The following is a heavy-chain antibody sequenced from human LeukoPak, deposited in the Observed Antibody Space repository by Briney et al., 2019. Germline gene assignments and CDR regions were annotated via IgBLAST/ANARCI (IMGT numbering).Heavy chain of an antibody. CDR2: ISYDGSNK. Sequence: QPGGSLRLSCAASGFTFSSYGMHWVRQAPGKGLEWVAVISYDGSNKYYADSVKGRFTISRDNSKNTLYLQMNSLRAEDTAVYYCAKGRIAVAGKPSDYWGQGTLVTVSS. D-gene: IGHD6-19*01. CDR3: AKGRIAVAGKPSDY. CDR1: GFTFSSYG. V-gene: IGHV3-30*18. J-gene: IGHJ4*02.